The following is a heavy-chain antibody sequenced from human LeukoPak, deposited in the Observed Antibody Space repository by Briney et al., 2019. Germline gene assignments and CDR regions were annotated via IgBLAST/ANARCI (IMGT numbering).Heavy chain of an antibody. CDR2: ICAYNGNT. V-gene: IGHV1-18*01. Sequence: AAVKVSCKASGYTFTSYGICWVRQDPGQGLEWVGWICAYNGNTNYAQKLQGRVTMTTDTSTSTAYMELRSLRSDDTAVYYCARENSRVYSARYYYYYYMDVWGKGTTVTVSS. CDR1: GYTFTSYG. D-gene: IGHD3-22*01. CDR3: ARENSRVYSARYYYYYYMDV. J-gene: IGHJ6*03.